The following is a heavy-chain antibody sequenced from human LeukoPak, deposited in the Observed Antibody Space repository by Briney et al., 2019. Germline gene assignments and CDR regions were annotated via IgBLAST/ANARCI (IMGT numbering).Heavy chain of an antibody. V-gene: IGHV4-61*05. J-gene: IGHJ5*02. CDR1: GDSISSSNYY. CDR3: ARRAQYPPNWFDP. D-gene: IGHD2/OR15-2a*01. CDR2: IYTSGST. Sequence: SETLSLTCTVSGDSISSSNYYWGWIRQPPGKGLEWIGRIYTSGSTNYNPSLKSRVTISVDTSKNQFSLKLSSVTAADTAVYYCARRAQYPPNWFDPWGQGTLVTVSS.